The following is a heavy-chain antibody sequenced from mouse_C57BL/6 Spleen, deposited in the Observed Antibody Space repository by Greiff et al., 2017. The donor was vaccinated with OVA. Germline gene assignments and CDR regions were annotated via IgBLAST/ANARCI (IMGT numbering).Heavy chain of an antibody. CDR3: ARSAYYSIMDY. D-gene: IGHD2-5*01. CDR1: GYSFTGYY. J-gene: IGHJ4*01. Sequence: EVKLVESGPELVKPGASVKISCKASGYSFTGYYMNWVKQSPEKSLEWIGEINPSTGGTTYNQKFKAKATLTVDKSSSTAYMQLKSLTSEDSAVYYCARSAYYSIMDYWGQGTSVTVSS. V-gene: IGHV1-42*01. CDR2: INPSTGGT.